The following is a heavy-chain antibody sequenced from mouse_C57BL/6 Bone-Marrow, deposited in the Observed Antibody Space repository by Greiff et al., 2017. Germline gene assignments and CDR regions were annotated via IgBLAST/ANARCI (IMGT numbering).Heavy chain of an antibody. D-gene: IGHD2-12*01. V-gene: IGHV6-3*01. Sequence: EVMLVESGGGLVQPGGSMKLSCVASGFTFSNYWMNWVRQSPEKGLEWVAQIRLKSDNYATHYAEAVKGRFTISRDDSKSSVYLQMNNLRAEDTGIYYCTGDLLLLYNDGGQGTTLTVSS. CDR2: IRLKSDNYAT. CDR1: GFTFSNYW. CDR3: TGDLLLLYND. J-gene: IGHJ2*01.